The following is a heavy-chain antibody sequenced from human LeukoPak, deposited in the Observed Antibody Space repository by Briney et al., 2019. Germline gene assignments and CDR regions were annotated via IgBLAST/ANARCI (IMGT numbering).Heavy chain of an antibody. CDR2: IYTSGST. D-gene: IGHD1-26*01. Sequence: SETLSLTCSVSGGSISSRYYWGWIRQSPGKGLEWIGRIYTSGSTNYNPSLKSRVTMSVDTSKNQFSLKLSSVTAADTAVYYCARGIVGAELSWFDPWGQGTLVTVSS. V-gene: IGHV4-4*07. CDR3: ARGIVGAELSWFDP. J-gene: IGHJ5*02. CDR1: GGSISSRYY.